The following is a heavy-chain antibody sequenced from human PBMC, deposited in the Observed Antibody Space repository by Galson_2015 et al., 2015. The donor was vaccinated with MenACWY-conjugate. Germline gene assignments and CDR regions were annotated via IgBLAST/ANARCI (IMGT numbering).Heavy chain of an antibody. CDR2: IYPGYSDT. CDR3: ARQTGYSLLGV. CDR1: GYSFTSYW. J-gene: IGHJ6*02. Sequence: QYGAEVTKPGEALSISCRGSGYSFTSYWLGWVRQLTGKSLEWMGTIYPGYSDTRYSTSFQGQVNISADKSISTAYLQWSSLKALDSAMYFCARQTGYSLLGVWGQGTTVTVSS. V-gene: IGHV5-51*01. D-gene: IGHD5-18*01.